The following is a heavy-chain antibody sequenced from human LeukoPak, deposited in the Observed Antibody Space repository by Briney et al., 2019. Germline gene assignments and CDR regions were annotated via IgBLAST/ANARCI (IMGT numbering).Heavy chain of an antibody. Sequence: SVKVSCKASGGTFSSYAISWVRQAPGQGLEWMGRIIPILGIANYAQKFQGRVTITADKSTSTAYMELSSLRSEDTAVYYCARVWDESRSWFLGPFDYWGQGTLVTVSS. J-gene: IGHJ4*02. D-gene: IGHD6-13*01. V-gene: IGHV1-69*04. CDR1: GGTFSSYA. CDR2: IIPILGIA. CDR3: ARVWDESRSWFLGPFDY.